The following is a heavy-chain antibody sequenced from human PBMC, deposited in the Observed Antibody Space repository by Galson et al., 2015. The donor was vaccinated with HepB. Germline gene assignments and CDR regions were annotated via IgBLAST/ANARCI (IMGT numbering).Heavy chain of an antibody. CDR3: AREGVVTTGLEH. Sequence: SVKVSCKASGGTFSSYTYSWVRQAPGQGLEWMGGIIPIFGTPNYAQKLQGRVTITADESTSTAYMELNSLRSDDTAVYYCAREGVVTTGLEHWGQGTLVTVSS. J-gene: IGHJ1*01. D-gene: IGHD2-21*02. CDR1: GGTFSSYT. CDR2: IIPIFGTP. V-gene: IGHV1-69*13.